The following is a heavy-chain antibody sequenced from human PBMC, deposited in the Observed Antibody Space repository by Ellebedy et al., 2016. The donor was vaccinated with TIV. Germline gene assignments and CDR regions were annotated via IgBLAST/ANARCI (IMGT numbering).Heavy chain of an antibody. V-gene: IGHV3-33*03. J-gene: IGHJ5*02. D-gene: IGHD3-3*01. Sequence: GESLKISCAASGFTFSSYGMHWVRQAPGKGLEWVAVIWYDGSNKYYADSVKGRFTISRENAKNALFLQMDGLRVDDSAVYYCVGFGVFNLWGQGAPVTVSS. CDR1: GFTFSSYG. CDR3: VGFGVFNL. CDR2: IWYDGSNK.